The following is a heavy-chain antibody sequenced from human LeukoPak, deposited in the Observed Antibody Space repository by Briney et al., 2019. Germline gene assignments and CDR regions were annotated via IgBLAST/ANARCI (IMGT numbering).Heavy chain of an antibody. CDR2: IRGSGGST. D-gene: IGHD2-2*01. CDR3: AKGYCSSTSCHFGY. CDR1: GFTFSNAW. V-gene: IGHV3-23*01. J-gene: IGHJ4*02. Sequence: GGSLRLSCAASGFTFSNAWMSWVRQAPGKGLEWVSTIRGSGGSTYYADSVKGRFTISRDISKNTLYLQMNSLRAEDTALYYCAKGYCSSTSCHFGYWGKETLVTVSS.